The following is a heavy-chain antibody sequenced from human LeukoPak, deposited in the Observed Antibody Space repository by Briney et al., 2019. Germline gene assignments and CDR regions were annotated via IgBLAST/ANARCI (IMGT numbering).Heavy chain of an antibody. Sequence: ASVKVSCKASGYTFTSYGISWVQQAPGQGLEWMGWISAYNGNTNYAQKLQGRVTMTTDTSTSTAYMELRSPRSDDTAVYYCARDTVDIVATISQFDYWGQGTLVTVSS. V-gene: IGHV1-18*04. CDR2: ISAYNGNT. CDR3: ARDTVDIVATISQFDY. J-gene: IGHJ4*02. D-gene: IGHD5-12*01. CDR1: GYTFTSYG.